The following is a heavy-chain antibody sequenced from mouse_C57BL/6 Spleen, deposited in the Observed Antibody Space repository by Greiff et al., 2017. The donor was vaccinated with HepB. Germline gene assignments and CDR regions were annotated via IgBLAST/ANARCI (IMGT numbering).Heavy chain of an antibody. Sequence: VQLQQPGAELVRPGSSVKLSCKASGYTFTSYWMHWVKQRPIQGLEWIGNIDPSDSETHYNQKFKDKATLTVDKSSSTAYVQLSSLTSEDSAVYYCASAYYSPWFAYWGQGTLVTVSA. CDR2: IDPSDSET. CDR1: GYTFTSYW. CDR3: ASAYYSPWFAY. D-gene: IGHD2-12*01. V-gene: IGHV1-52*01. J-gene: IGHJ3*01.